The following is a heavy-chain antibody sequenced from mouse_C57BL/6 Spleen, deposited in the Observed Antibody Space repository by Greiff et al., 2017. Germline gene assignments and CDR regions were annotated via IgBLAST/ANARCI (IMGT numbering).Heavy chain of an antibody. CDR1: GYTFTSYW. CDR2: IDPSDSYT. CDR3: AKKKPGDSWDD. Sequence: QVQLQQPGAELVKPGASVKLSCKASGYTFTSYWMQWVKQRPGQGLEWIGEIDPSDSYTNYNQKFKGKATLTVDTSSSTAYMQLSSLTSEDSAVYYCAKKKPGDSWDDWGQGTSVTVSS. J-gene: IGHJ4*01. V-gene: IGHV1-50*01.